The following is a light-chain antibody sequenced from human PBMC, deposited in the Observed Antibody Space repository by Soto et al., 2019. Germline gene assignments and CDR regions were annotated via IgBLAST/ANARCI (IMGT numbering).Light chain of an antibody. J-gene: IGLJ3*02. CDR2: ANT. V-gene: IGLV1-40*01. CDR1: SSNIGAGHD. Sequence: QPVLTQPPSVSGAPGQRVTISCTGSSSNIGAGHDVHWYQQLPGTAPKLVISANTNRPSGVPDRFSGSRSGTSASLAITGLQTEDEADYYCQSYDSRLSGSRVFGGGTKLTVL. CDR3: QSYDSRLSGSRV.